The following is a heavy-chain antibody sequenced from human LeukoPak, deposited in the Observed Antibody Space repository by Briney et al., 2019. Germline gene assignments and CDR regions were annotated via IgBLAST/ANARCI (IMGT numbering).Heavy chain of an antibody. D-gene: IGHD2-2*01. V-gene: IGHV3-48*01. CDR2: ISSSSSTI. Sequence: GGSLRLSCAASGFTFSSYSMSWVRQAPGKGLEWASYISSSSSTIYYADSVKGRFTISRDNAKNSLYLQMNSLRAEDTAVYYCARDPLPFQYCSSTSCFGLDAFDIWGQGTMVTVSS. CDR3: ARDPLPFQYCSSTSCFGLDAFDI. J-gene: IGHJ3*02. CDR1: GFTFSSYS.